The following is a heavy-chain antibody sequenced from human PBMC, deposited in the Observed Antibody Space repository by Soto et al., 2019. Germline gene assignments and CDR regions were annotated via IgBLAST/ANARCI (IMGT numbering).Heavy chain of an antibody. J-gene: IGHJ6*03. CDR2: IYYSGST. Sequence: SETLSLTCTVSGGSISSSSYYWGWIRQPPGKGLEWIGSIYYSGSTYYNPSLKSRVTISVDTSKNQFSLKLSSATAADTAVYYCAQQGSSSWYYYYYYMDVWGKGTTVTVSS. V-gene: IGHV4-39*01. CDR1: GGSISSSSYY. D-gene: IGHD6-13*01. CDR3: AQQGSSSWYYYYYYMDV.